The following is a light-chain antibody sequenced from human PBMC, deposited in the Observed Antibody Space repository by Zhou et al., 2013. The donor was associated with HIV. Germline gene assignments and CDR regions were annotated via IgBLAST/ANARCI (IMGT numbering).Light chain of an antibody. V-gene: IGKV1-39*01. CDR1: QTIDNY. J-gene: IGKJ3*01. CDR3: QQSYTALPFT. CDR2: GAS. Sequence: DIQMTQSPTSLSASVGDRVTITCRPSQTIDNYLNWYQRKPGKAPKLLIYGASTLHSGVPSRFSGSGSGTDFTLTISNLQPEDFATYYCQQSYTALPFTFGPGTTVDLK.